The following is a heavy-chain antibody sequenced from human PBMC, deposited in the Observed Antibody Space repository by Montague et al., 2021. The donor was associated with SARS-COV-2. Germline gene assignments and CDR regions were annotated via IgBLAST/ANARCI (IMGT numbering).Heavy chain of an antibody. CDR1: GDSVSSNIAT. CDR2: TYYRSKWYN. Sequence: CAISGDSVSSNIATWNWIRQSPSRGFEWLGRTYYRSKWYNDYAVSVKSRVIINPDTSNNRISLQLNSVTPEDTAVYYCARAYCGGDCYFYWYFDLWGRGTLVTASS. V-gene: IGHV6-1*01. CDR3: ARAYCGGDCYFYWYFDL. J-gene: IGHJ2*01. D-gene: IGHD2-21*02.